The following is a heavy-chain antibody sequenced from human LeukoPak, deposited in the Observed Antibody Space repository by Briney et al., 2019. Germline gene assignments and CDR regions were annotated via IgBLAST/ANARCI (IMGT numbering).Heavy chain of an antibody. V-gene: IGHV3-11*04. CDR1: GFTFSDYY. Sequence: NAGGSLRLSCAASGFTFSDYYMSWIRQAPGKGLEWVSYISSSGSTIYYADSVKGRFTISRDNAKNSLYLQMNSTRAEDTAVYYCARGEIFCSGGSCGDAFDNWAQGTMVTVSS. CDR2: ISSSGSTI. CDR3: ARGEIFCSGGSCGDAFDN. D-gene: IGHD2-15*01. J-gene: IGHJ3*02.